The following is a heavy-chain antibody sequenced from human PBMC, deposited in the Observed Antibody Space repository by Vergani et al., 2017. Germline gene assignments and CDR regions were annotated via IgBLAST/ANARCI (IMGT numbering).Heavy chain of an antibody. Sequence: QVQLVQSGAEVKKPGASVKVSCKASGYTFTSYGISWVRQAPGQGLEWMGWISAYNGNTNYAQKLQGRVTMTTDTSTSTAYMELRSLRSDDTAVYYCARFRYCSSTSWRYYYYYMDVWGKGTTVTVSS. CDR2: ISAYNGNT. CDR3: ARFRYCSSTSWRYYYYYMDV. D-gene: IGHD2-2*01. V-gene: IGHV1-18*01. CDR1: GYTFTSYG. J-gene: IGHJ6*03.